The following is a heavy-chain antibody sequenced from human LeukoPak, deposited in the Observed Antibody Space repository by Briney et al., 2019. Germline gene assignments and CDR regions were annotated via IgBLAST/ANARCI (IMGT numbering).Heavy chain of an antibody. J-gene: IGHJ4*02. CDR1: RFTFSTYA. V-gene: IGHV3-23*01. Sequence: GGSLRLSCAASRFTFSTYAMTWVRQAPGEGLEWVSSISGSGDSTNYADSVKGRFTISRDNSKNTLYLQMNSLRAEDTAVYYCSKGGLACSSTSCFDYWGQGTLVTVSS. CDR2: ISGSGDST. CDR3: SKGGLACSSTSCFDY. D-gene: IGHD2-2*01.